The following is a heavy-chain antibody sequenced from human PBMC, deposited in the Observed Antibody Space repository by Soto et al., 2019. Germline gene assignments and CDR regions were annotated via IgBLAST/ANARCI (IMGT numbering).Heavy chain of an antibody. V-gene: IGHV1-18*01. CDR1: GYTFTSYG. J-gene: IGHJ6*02. CDR2: ISAYNGNT. CDR3: ARDYGFWDPRLGYCSSTSCYEGGKDYYYGMDV. Sequence: ASVKVSCKASGYTFTSYGISWVRQAPGQGLEWMGWISAYNGNTNYAQKLQGRVTMTTDTSTSTAYMELRSLRSDDTAVYYCARDYGFWDPRLGYCSSTSCYEGGKDYYYGMDVWGQGTTVTVSS. D-gene: IGHD2-2*01.